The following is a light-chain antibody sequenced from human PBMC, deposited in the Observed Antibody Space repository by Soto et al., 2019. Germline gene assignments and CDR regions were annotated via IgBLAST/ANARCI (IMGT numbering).Light chain of an antibody. V-gene: IGLV2-14*01. Sequence: QSVLTQPASVSGSPGQSITISCTGTSSDLGGYNYVSWYQQHPGKAPKLMIYEVSNRPSGISNRFSGSKSGNTASLTISGLQAEDEADYYCSSYTGSTTLVFGGGTKLTVL. CDR2: EVS. CDR3: SSYTGSTTLV. J-gene: IGLJ2*01. CDR1: SSDLGGYNY.